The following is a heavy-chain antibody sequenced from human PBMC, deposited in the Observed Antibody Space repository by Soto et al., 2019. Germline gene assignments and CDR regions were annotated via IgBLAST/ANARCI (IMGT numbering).Heavy chain of an antibody. CDR3: ASRRYCSGGSCYSREKSYYYYYGMDV. CDR1: GGSFSGYY. J-gene: IGHJ6*02. Sequence: SETLSLTCAVYGGSFSGYYWSWIRRPPGKGLEWIGEINHSGSTNYNPSLKSRVTISVDTSKNQFSLKLSSVTAADTAVYYCASRRYCSGGSCYSREKSYYYYYGMDVWGQGTTVTVSS. CDR2: INHSGST. D-gene: IGHD2-15*01. V-gene: IGHV4-34*01.